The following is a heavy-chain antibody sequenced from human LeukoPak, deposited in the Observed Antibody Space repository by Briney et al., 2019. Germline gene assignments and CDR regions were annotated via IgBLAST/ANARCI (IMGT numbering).Heavy chain of an antibody. Sequence: AGGSLRLSCAASGFTFSSYSMNWVRQAPGKGLEWVSSISSSGSTIYYADSVKGRFTISRDNAKNSLYLQMNSLRAEDTAVYYCARDYGGSSPFDYWGQGTLVTVSS. J-gene: IGHJ4*02. CDR2: ISSSGSTI. D-gene: IGHD4-23*01. CDR3: ARDYGGSSPFDY. V-gene: IGHV3-48*04. CDR1: GFTFSSYS.